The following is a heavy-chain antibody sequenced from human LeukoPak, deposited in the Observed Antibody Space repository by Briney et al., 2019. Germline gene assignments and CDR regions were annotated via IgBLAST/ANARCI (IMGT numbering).Heavy chain of an antibody. Sequence: ASVKVSCKASGYTFTGYYMHWVRQAPGQGLEWMGWINPNSGGTNYAQKLQGRVTMTTDTSTSTAYMELRSLRSDDTAVYYCAREVDYYDSSGYYGYWGQGTLVTVSS. CDR3: AREVDYYDSSGYYGY. D-gene: IGHD3-22*01. J-gene: IGHJ4*02. V-gene: IGHV1-2*02. CDR1: GYTFTGYY. CDR2: INPNSGGT.